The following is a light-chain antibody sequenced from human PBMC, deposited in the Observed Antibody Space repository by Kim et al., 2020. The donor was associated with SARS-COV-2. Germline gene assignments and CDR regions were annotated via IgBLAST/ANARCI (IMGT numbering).Light chain of an antibody. J-gene: IGKJ1*01. CDR1: QSIYGNS. CDR3: QQYGSSPT. V-gene: IGKV3-20*01. CDR2: DAS. Sequence: LSPGEIATLSCKASQSIYGNSVAWYQHKPGQTPRLLIYDASSRATAIADRFSGSGSGTDFTLTISRLEPEDFALYYCQQYGSSPTFGQGTKVDIK.